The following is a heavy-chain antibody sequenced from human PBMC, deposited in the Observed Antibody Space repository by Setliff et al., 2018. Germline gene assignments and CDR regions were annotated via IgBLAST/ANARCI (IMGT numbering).Heavy chain of an antibody. CDR1: GDSFSNYA. J-gene: IGHJ6*03. CDR3: AREGVDTRSSTDYRYYMDV. D-gene: IGHD5-18*01. V-gene: IGHV1-69*05. Sequence: KVSCKASGDSFSNYAISWVRQAPGQGLEWMGGLIPMFGTPGYAQKFQDRVTITTDESTSTAYMELNSLTSEDTAVYYCAREGVDTRSSTDYRYYMDVWGKGTTVTVSS. CDR2: LIPMFGTP.